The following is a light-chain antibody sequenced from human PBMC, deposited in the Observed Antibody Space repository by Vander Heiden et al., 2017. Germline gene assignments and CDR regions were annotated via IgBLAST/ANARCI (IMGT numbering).Light chain of an antibody. V-gene: IGLV1-44*01. Sequence: QSVLTQPPSASGTPGQRVTISCSGSSSNIGSNTVNGSQQLPGTAPKRLIDSNNQRPSGLPDRFSGYKSGTCASLQISGLPSEDGADYYCAGWDDSLNGLVFGGGTKLTVL. CDR1: SSNIGSNT. CDR2: SNN. CDR3: AGWDDSLNGLV. J-gene: IGLJ2*01.